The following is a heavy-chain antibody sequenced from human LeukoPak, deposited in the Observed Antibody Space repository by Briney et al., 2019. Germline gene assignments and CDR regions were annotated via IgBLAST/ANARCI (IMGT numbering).Heavy chain of an antibody. Sequence: GGSLRLSCAASGFNFGSYSMTWVRQAPGKGLEWVSVISADSANTFYADSVKGRFTISRDNAKNTVFLQMSSLRAEDTALYYCARKSASGNYPLDSWGQGTLVTVSS. V-gene: IGHV3-23*01. CDR3: ARKSASGNYPLDS. D-gene: IGHD3-22*01. J-gene: IGHJ4*02. CDR2: ISADSANT. CDR1: GFNFGSYS.